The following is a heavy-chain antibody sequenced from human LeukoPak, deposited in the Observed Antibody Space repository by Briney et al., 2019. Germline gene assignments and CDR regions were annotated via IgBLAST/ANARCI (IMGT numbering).Heavy chain of an antibody. V-gene: IGHV3-43*02. Sequence: GGSLRLSCAASGFTSDDYAMHWVRQAPGKGLEWVSLISGDGGTTYYADSVKGRFTLSGDDSKNSLYLQMNSLRTEDSALYYCAKVRFSTAWYYYGMDVWGQGTTVTVSS. D-gene: IGHD3-3*01. CDR1: GFTSDDYA. CDR3: AKVRFSTAWYYYGMDV. CDR2: ISGDGGTT. J-gene: IGHJ6*02.